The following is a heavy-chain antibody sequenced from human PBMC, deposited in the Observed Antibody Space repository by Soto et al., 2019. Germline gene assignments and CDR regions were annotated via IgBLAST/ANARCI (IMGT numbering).Heavy chain of an antibody. D-gene: IGHD6-6*01. V-gene: IGHV1-18*01. CDR1: GYTFTSYG. J-gene: IGHJ4*02. Sequence: QVQLVQSGAEVKKPGASVKVSCKASGYTFTSYGISWVRQAPGQGLEWMGWISAYNGNTNYAQKLQGXVTXXTXSSTSTAYMELRSLRSDDTAVYYCARDGIAARPGDYWGQGTLVTVSS. CDR3: ARDGIAARPGDY. CDR2: ISAYNGNT.